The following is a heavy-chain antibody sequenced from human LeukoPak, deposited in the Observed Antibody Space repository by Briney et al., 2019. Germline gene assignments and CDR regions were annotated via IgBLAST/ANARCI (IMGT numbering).Heavy chain of an antibody. D-gene: IGHD3-9*01. Sequence: PGGSLRLSCAGSGFTFSSYSFNWVRQAPGKGLEWVSSISSSSDYIDYADSVKGRFTISRDNAKKSLYLQMNSLRADDTAVYYCARGGVLRYFDWLAFDYWGQGTLVTVSS. V-gene: IGHV3-21*01. CDR2: ISSSSDYI. CDR1: GFTFSSYS. CDR3: ARGGVLRYFDWLAFDY. J-gene: IGHJ4*02.